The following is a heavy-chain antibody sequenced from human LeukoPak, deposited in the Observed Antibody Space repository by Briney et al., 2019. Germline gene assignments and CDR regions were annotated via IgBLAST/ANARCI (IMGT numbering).Heavy chain of an antibody. CDR3: ARQKYYDFWSGYHPFLDY. V-gene: IGHV4-39*01. D-gene: IGHD3-3*01. Sequence: PSETLSLTCTVSGGSISSSSYYWGWIRQPPGKGLEWIGSIYYSGSTYYNPSLKSRVTISVDTSKNQFSLKLSSVTAADTAVYYCARQKYYDFWSGYHPFLDYWGQGTLVTVSS. CDR2: IYYSGST. CDR1: GGSISSSSYY. J-gene: IGHJ4*02.